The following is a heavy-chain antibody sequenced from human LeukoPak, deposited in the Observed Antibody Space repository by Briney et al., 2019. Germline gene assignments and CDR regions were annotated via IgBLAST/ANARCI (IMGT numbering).Heavy chain of an antibody. Sequence: GGSLRLSCAASGFTFSSIHMVWVRQAPGKGLEWVSVTYTGGNSYYADSVKGRFIISRDISKNTLYLQMNSLRAEDSALYYCARGGRGSAAVVAPRSFDIWGRGTMVTVSS. CDR3: ARGGRGSAAVVAPRSFDI. J-gene: IGHJ3*02. CDR1: GFTFSSIH. CDR2: TYTGGNS. D-gene: IGHD3-22*01. V-gene: IGHV3-53*01.